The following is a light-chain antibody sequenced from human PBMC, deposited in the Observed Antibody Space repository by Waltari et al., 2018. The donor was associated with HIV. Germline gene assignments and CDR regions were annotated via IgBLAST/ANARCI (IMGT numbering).Light chain of an antibody. Sequence: DIKMTQSPSSLSASVGDRVSITCRASQSISSYLNWYQQKPGKAPNLLIYAASSLQSWVPSRISCSGSGTDFTLTISSLQPEDCATYYWQQSYNTPYTFGQGTKLEIK. V-gene: IGKV1-39*01. J-gene: IGKJ2*01. CDR3: QQSYNTPYT. CDR2: AAS. CDR1: QSISSY.